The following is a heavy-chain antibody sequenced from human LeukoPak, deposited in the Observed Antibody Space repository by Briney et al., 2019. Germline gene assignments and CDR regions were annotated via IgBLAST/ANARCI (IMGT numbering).Heavy chain of an antibody. J-gene: IGHJ4*02. V-gene: IGHV4-34*01. CDR1: GVSFSGYY. CDR3: ARGSSSWYYFDY. CDR2: INHSGST. D-gene: IGHD6-13*01. Sequence: PSGTLSLTCAVYGVSFSGYYWSWIRQPPGKGLEWIGEINHSGSTNYNPSLKSRVTIAVDTSKNQFSLKLSSVTAADTAVYYCARGSSSWYYFDYWGQGTLVTVSS.